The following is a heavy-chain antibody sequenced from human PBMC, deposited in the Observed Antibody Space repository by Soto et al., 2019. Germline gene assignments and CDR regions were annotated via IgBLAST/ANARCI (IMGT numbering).Heavy chain of an antibody. D-gene: IGHD3-9*01. J-gene: IGHJ4*02. CDR1: GFTFSSYW. CDR2: IYSGGST. Sequence: AGGSLRLSCAASGFTFSSYWMSWVLQAPGKGLEWVSVIYSGGSTYYADSVKGRFTISRDNSKNTLYLQMNSLRAEDTAVYYCARDYDILTGYLYWGQGTLVTVSS. CDR3: ARDYDILTGYLY. V-gene: IGHV3-66*01.